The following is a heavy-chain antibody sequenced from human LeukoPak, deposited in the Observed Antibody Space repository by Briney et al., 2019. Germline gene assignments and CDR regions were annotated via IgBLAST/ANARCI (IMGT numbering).Heavy chain of an antibody. CDR3: AKDLVPAAIMVVYYYYGMDV. CDR2: ISYDGSNK. J-gene: IGHJ6*02. CDR1: GFTFSSYG. D-gene: IGHD2-2*02. V-gene: IGHV3-30*18. Sequence: GSLRLSCAASGFTFSSYGMHWVRQAPGKGLEWVAVISYDGSNKYYADSVKGRFTISRDNSKNTLYLQMNSLRAEDTAVYYCAKDLVPAAIMVVYYYYGMDVWGQGTTVTVSS.